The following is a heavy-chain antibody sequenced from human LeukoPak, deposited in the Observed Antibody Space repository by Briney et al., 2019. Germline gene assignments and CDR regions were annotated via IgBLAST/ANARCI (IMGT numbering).Heavy chain of an antibody. D-gene: IGHD2-2*01. Sequence: GGSLRLSCAASGFNFSGYAMSWVRQAPGKGLEWVSAISGSGGSTYYADSVKGRFTNSRDNSKNTLYLQMNRLRAEDTAVYFFAKEAKLAAIGAFDMWAQGTMVTVFS. V-gene: IGHV3-23*01. CDR3: AKEAKLAAIGAFDM. J-gene: IGHJ3*02. CDR2: ISGSGGST. CDR1: GFNFSGYA.